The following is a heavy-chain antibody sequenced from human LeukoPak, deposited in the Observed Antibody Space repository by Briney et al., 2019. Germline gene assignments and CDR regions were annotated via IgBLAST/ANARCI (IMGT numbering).Heavy chain of an antibody. Sequence: PGGSLRLSCAASGFTFSSYAMGWVRQAPGKGLEWVSAISGSGGSTYYADSVKGRFTISRDNSKNTLYLQMNSLRAEDTAVYYCAGEWELLRYFDYWGQGTLVTVSS. CDR2: ISGSGGST. J-gene: IGHJ4*02. V-gene: IGHV3-23*01. CDR3: AGEWELLRYFDY. CDR1: GFTFSSYA. D-gene: IGHD1-26*01.